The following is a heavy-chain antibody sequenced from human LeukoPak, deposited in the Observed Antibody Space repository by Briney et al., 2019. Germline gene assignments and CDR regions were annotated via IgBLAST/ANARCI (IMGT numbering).Heavy chain of an antibody. CDR3: ARDPAPYGWEKLDWFDP. CDR2: IYYSGST. Sequence: SETLSLTCTVSGGSISSSSYYWAWLRQPPGKGLEWIGSIYYSGSTYYNPSLKSRVSITIDTSDNQFSLKLTSVTAADTAVYYCARDPAPYGWEKLDWFDPWGQGTLVTVSS. V-gene: IGHV4-39*07. CDR1: GGSISSSSYY. J-gene: IGHJ5*02. D-gene: IGHD3-10*01.